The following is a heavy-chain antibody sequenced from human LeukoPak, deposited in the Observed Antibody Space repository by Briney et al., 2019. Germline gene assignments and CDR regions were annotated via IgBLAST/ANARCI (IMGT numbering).Heavy chain of an antibody. J-gene: IGHJ4*02. D-gene: IGHD2-15*01. CDR1: GGPISRYY. V-gene: IGHV4-59*01. CDR2: IYDSGIT. Sequence: PSQTLSLTCTVSGGPISRYYWSWIRQPPGKGLEWIGHIYDSGITNYNPSLKSRVTISVDTSKNQFSLKLSSVTAADTAVYYCARVSGYCSGGACYSRRHFDHWGQGTLVTVSS. CDR3: ARVSGYCSGGACYSRRHFDH.